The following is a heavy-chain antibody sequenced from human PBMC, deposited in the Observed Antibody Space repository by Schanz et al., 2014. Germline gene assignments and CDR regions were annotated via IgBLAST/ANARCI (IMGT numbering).Heavy chain of an antibody. D-gene: IGHD6-6*01. Sequence: EVQLVESGGGLVRPGGSLRLSCTTSGLIFSTYTLNWVRQAPGKGLEWVSYISFNGNTIYYADSVKGRFTISRDNAKNSVCLQMNGLRAEDTAVYYCATEGPRGTRRPINYYYAMDIWGQGTKVTV. CDR1: GLIFSTYT. V-gene: IGHV3-48*01. J-gene: IGHJ6*02. CDR2: ISFNGNTI. CDR3: ATEGPRGTRRPINYYYAMDI.